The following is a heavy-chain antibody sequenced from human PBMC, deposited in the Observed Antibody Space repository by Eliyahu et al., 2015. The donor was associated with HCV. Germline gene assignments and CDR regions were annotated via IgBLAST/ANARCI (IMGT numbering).Heavy chain of an antibody. D-gene: IGHD2-15*01. V-gene: IGHV1-46*04. Sequence: QVQLVQSGAEVKKPGASVKVSCKASGXXFTSXXMHWVRQAPGQGLEWMGIIHPSGGSTSXAQKLQGRVTMTRDTSTSTVYMELSSLRSEDTAVYYCAGGGCGGSCPGIREWFDPWGQGTLVTVSS. CDR1: GXXFTSXX. J-gene: IGHJ5*02. CDR3: AGGGCGGSCPGIREWFDP. CDR2: IHPSGGST.